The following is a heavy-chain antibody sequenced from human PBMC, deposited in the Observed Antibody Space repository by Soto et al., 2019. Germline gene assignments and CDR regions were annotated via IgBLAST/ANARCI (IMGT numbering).Heavy chain of an antibody. J-gene: IGHJ4*02. V-gene: IGHV4-39*01. CDR1: GGSISSSSYY. CDR3: ARGASRPRYKPDY. CDR2: IYYSGST. D-gene: IGHD6-6*01. Sequence: PSETLSLTCTVSGGSISSSSYYWGWIRQPPGKGLEWIGSIYYSGSTYYNPSLKSRVTISVDTSKNQFSLKLSSVTAADTAVYYCARGASRPRYKPDYWGQGTLVTVSS.